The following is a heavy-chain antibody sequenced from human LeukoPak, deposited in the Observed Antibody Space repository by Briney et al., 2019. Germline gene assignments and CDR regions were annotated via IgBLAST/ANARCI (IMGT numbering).Heavy chain of an antibody. V-gene: IGHV3-23*01. CDR3: AKDRRGVVAASAHTFDY. Sequence: GGSLRLSCAASGFTFSSYAMSWVRQAPGEGLERVSAISGSGGSTYYADSVKGRFTISRDNSKNTLYLQMNSLRAEDTAVYYCAKDRRGVVAASAHTFDYWGQGTLVTVSS. CDR1: GFTFSSYA. D-gene: IGHD2-15*01. J-gene: IGHJ4*02. CDR2: ISGSGGST.